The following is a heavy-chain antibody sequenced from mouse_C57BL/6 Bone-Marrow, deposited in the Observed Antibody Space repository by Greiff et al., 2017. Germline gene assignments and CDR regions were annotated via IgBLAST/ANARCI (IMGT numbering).Heavy chain of an antibody. CDR3: ARDGGNYFDY. J-gene: IGHJ2*01. D-gene: IGHD1-1*02. CDR2: ISSGGSYT. V-gene: IGHV5-6*01. Sequence: EVQLVESGGDLVKPGGSLKLSCAASGFTFSSYGMSWVRQTPDKRLEWVATISSGGSYTYYPDSVKGRFTISRDNAKNTLYLQMSSLKSEDTATYYCARDGGNYFDYWGQGTTLTVSS. CDR1: GFTFSSYG.